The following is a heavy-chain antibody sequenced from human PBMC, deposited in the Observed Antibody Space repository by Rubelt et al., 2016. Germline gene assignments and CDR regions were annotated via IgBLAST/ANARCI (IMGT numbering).Heavy chain of an antibody. Sequence: VQLVQSGAELKKPGASVKVSCKASGYTFTSYAMHWMRQAPGRMLEWMVLIHACTGNPQYSKKFQGRGIITRDPSACTAYMELGSLRSEDTAVYYCARERDIVVVPAAIRALYWGQGTLVTVSS. J-gene: IGHJ4*02. D-gene: IGHD2-2*01. V-gene: IGHV1-3*01. CDR3: ARERDIVVVPAAIRALY. CDR1: GYTFTSYA. CDR2: IHACTGNP.